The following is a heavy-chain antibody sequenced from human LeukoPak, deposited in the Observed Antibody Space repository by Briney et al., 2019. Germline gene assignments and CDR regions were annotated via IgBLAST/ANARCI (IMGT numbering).Heavy chain of an antibody. CDR2: IIPIFGTA. Sequence: ASVKVSCKASGYTFTSYAISWVRQAPGQGLEWMGGIIPIFGTANYAQKFQGRVTITADESTSTAYMELSSLRSEDTAVYYCARDTKDIVVVPAAYNWFDPWGQGTLVTVSS. J-gene: IGHJ5*02. V-gene: IGHV1-69*13. D-gene: IGHD2-2*01. CDR3: ARDTKDIVVVPAAYNWFDP. CDR1: GYTFTSYA.